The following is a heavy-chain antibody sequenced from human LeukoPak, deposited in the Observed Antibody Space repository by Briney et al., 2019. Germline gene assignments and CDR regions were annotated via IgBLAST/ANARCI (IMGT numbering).Heavy chain of an antibody. CDR3: AGDSGYASGWYGMSGSYYYGMDV. Sequence: SETLSLTCTVSGGSISSYYWSWIRQPPGKGLGWIGYIYYSGSTNYNPSLKSRVTISVDMSKNQFSLQLTSVTAADTAVYYCAGDSGYASGWYGMSGSYYYGMDVWGQGTTVTVSS. CDR1: GGSISSYY. V-gene: IGHV4-59*01. D-gene: IGHD6-19*01. J-gene: IGHJ6*02. CDR2: IYYSGST.